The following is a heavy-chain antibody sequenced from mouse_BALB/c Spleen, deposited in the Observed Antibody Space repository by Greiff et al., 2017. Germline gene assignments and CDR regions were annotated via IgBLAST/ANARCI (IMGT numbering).Heavy chain of an antibody. J-gene: IGHJ4*01. Sequence: VQGVESGPSLVQPSQSLSITCTVSGFSLTSYGVHWVRQSPGKGLEWLGVIWRGGSTDYNAAFMSRLSITKDNSKSQVFFKMNSLQADDTAIYYCAKKDDYYAMDYWGQGTSVTVSS. CDR3: AKKDDYYAMDY. CDR2: IWRGGST. CDR1: GFSLTSYG. V-gene: IGHV2-5-1*01.